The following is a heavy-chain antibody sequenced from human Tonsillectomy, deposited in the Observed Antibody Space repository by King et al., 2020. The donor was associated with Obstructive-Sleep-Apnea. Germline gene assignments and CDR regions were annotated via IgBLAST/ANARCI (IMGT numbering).Heavy chain of an antibody. V-gene: IGHV3-66*01. CDR3: ARGTTSFGELLFY. D-gene: IGHD3-10*01. J-gene: IGHJ4*02. CDR1: GFTVSSNY. Sequence: VQLVESGGGLVQPGGSLRLSCAATGFTVSSNYMSWVRQAPGKGLEWVSVVYSGGSTYYADSGKGRFTISRDNCKNTLYLQMNSLRAEDTAVYYCARGTTSFGELLFYWGQGTLVTVSS. CDR2: VYSGGST.